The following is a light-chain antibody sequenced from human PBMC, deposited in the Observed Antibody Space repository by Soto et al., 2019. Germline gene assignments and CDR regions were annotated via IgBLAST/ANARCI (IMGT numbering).Light chain of an antibody. V-gene: IGLV1-51*01. CDR2: DTN. CDR3: GTWDSSLSGEV. CDR1: SSNIGNNY. J-gene: IGLJ2*01. Sequence: QSVLTQPPSVSAAPGQTVTISCSGSSSNIGNNYVSWYQQLPGTAPKLLIYDTNKRPSGIPDRFSGSKSGTSATLGITGLQTGDEADYYCGTWDSSLSGEVFGGGTKLTVL.